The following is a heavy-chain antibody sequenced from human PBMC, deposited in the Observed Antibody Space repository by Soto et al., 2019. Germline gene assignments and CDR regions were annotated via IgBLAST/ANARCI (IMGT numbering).Heavy chain of an antibody. CDR3: ARFISARYCTNGVCYTTLSGNWFDP. D-gene: IGHD2-8*01. Sequence: PSETLSVTCTVAGGSISSGGCYWSWIRQHPGKGLEWIGYIYYSGSTYYNPSLKSRVTISVDTSKNQFSLKLSSVTAADTAVYYCARFISARYCTNGVCYTTLSGNWFDPWGQGTLVTVSS. V-gene: IGHV4-31*03. CDR2: IYYSGST. J-gene: IGHJ5*02. CDR1: GGSISSGGCY.